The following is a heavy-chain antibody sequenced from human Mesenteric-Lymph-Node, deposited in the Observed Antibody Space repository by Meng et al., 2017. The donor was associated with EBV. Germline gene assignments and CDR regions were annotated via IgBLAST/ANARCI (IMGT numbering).Heavy chain of an antibody. D-gene: IGHD2-15*01. CDR1: GYTFVNYD. CDR2: INPSGGDT. J-gene: IGHJ5*02. V-gene: IGHV1-46*01. Sequence: QGQLVQSGPEVKKPGASVKVSCKTSGYTFVNYDINWVRQATGQGLEWMGLINPSGGDTHYAQKFQGRVTMTRDTSTSTVYMELSSLRSEDTAMYYCARDPVGYCNGGRCYNLWFDPWAREPWSPSPQ. CDR3: ARDPVGYCNGGRCYNLWFDP.